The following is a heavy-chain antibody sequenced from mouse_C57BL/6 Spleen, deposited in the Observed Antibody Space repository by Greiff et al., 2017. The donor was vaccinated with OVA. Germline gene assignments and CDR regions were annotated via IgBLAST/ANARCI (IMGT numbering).Heavy chain of an antibody. CDR1: GYAFSSSW. CDR2: IYPGDGDP. J-gene: IGHJ2*01. Sequence: QVQLQQSGPELVKPGASVKISCKASGYAFSSSWMNWVKQRPGKGLEWIGRIYPGDGDPNYNGKFKGKATLTADKSSSTAYMQLSSLTSEDSAVYFCARSDYYGSSYDYWGQGTTLTVSS. D-gene: IGHD1-1*01. V-gene: IGHV1-82*01. CDR3: ARSDYYGSSYDY.